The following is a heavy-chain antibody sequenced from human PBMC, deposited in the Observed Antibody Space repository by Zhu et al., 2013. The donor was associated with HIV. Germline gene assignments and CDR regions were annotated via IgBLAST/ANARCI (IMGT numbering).Heavy chain of an antibody. CDR2: IIPILGIA. Sequence: QVQFVQSGAEVKKPGSSVKVSCKASGGTFSSYTISWVRQAPGQGLEWMGRIIPILGIANYAQKFQGRVTITADKSTSTAYMELSSLRSEDTAVYYCARGGVGDRYCSSTSCPENYYYYGMDVWGQGTTVTVSS. J-gene: IGHJ6*02. CDR3: ARGGVGDRYCSSTSCPENYYYYGMDV. V-gene: IGHV1-69*09. CDR1: GGTFSSYT. D-gene: IGHD2-2*01.